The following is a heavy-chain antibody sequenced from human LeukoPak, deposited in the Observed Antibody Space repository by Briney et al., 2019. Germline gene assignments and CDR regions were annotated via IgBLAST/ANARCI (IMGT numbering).Heavy chain of an antibody. CDR1: GGSISSGGYY. D-gene: IGHD3-9*01. CDR3: ARDMTDWWFDP. CDR2: IYYSGST. V-gene: IGHV4-31*03. Sequence: SETQSLTCTVSGGSISSGGYYWSWIRQHPGKGLEWIGYIYYSGSTHYNPSLKSRVTISVDTSKNQFSLKLSSVIAADTAVYYCARDMTDWWFDPWGQGTLVTVSS. J-gene: IGHJ5*02.